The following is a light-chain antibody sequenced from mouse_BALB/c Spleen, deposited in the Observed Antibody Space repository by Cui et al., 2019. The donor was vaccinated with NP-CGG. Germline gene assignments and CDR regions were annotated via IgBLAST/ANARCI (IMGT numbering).Light chain of an antibody. Sequence: QAVVTQESALTTSPGETVKLTCRSSTGAVTTSNYANWVQENPDHLFTGLIGGTNNRAPGVPARFSGSLIGDKAALTITGAQTEDEAIYFCALWYSNHWVFGGGTKLTVL. CDR2: GTN. CDR1: TGAVTTSNY. CDR3: ALWYSNHWV. J-gene: IGLJ1*01. V-gene: IGLV1*01.